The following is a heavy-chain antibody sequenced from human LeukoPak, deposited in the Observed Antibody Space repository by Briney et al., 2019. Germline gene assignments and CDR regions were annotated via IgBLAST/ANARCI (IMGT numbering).Heavy chain of an antibody. V-gene: IGHV4-30-4*01. Sequence: PSQTLSLTCTVSGGSISSGDYYWSWIRQPPGKGLEWIGYIYYSGSTYYNPSLKSRVTISVDTSKNQFSLKLSSVTAADTAVYYCAREEIWFGELSGFDYRGQGTLVTVSS. D-gene: IGHD3-10*01. J-gene: IGHJ4*02. CDR1: GGSISSGDYY. CDR3: AREEIWFGELSGFDY. CDR2: IYYSGST.